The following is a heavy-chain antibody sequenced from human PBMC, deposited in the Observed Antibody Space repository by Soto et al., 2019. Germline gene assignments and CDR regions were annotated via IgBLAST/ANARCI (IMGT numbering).Heavy chain of an antibody. CDR3: AKCPVGVVPAETKGRQNVYYYYGLDV. V-gene: IGHV3-30*18. CDR1: GFTFSSYG. J-gene: IGHJ6*02. D-gene: IGHD2-2*01. Sequence: GGSLRLSCAASGFTFSSYGMHWVRQAPGKGLEWVAVISYDGSNKYYADSVKGRFTISRDNSKNTLYLQMNSLRAEDTAVYYCAKCPVGVVPAETKGRQNVYYYYGLDVWGQGTTVTVSS. CDR2: ISYDGSNK.